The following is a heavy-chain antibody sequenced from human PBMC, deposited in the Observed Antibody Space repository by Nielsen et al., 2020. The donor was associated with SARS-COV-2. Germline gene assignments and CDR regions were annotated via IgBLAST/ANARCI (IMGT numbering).Heavy chain of an antibody. Sequence: ASVKVSCKVSGYTLTELSMYWVRQAPGNGFEWMGGFDPEDGETIYAQKFQGRVTMTEDTSTDTAYMELSSLRSEDTAVYYCARSATIIVGATAFDYWGQGTLVTVSS. CDR3: ARSATIIVGATAFDY. J-gene: IGHJ4*02. D-gene: IGHD1-26*01. V-gene: IGHV1-24*01. CDR2: FDPEDGET. CDR1: GYTLTELS.